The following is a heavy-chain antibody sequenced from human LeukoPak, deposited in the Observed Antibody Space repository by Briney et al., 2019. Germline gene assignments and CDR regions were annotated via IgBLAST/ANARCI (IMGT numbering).Heavy chain of an antibody. CDR3: ARASSYYYDSSGYYYGSGYYYYGMDV. D-gene: IGHD3-22*01. J-gene: IGHJ6*02. CDR2: IYSGGST. CDR1: GFTVSSNY. Sequence: GGSLRLSCAASGFTVSSNYMSWVRQAPGKGLEWVSVIYSGGSTYYADSVKGRFTISRDNSKNTLYLQMNSLRAEDTAVYYCARASSYYYDSSGYYYGSGYYYYGMDVWGQGTTVTVSS. V-gene: IGHV3-66*01.